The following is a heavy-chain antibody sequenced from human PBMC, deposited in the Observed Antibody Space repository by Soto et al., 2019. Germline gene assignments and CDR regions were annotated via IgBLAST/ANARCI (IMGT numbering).Heavy chain of an antibody. D-gene: IGHD2-15*01. CDR3: ASSHCSGGSCYSGAFDP. CDR1: GGSISSGGYY. CDR2: IYYSGST. J-gene: IGHJ5*02. Sequence: SETLSLTCTVSGGSISSGGYYWSWIRQHPGKGLEWIGYIYYSGSTYYNPSLKSRVTISVDTSKNQFSLKLSSVTAADTAVYYCASSHCSGGSCYSGAFDPWGQGTLVTVSS. V-gene: IGHV4-31*03.